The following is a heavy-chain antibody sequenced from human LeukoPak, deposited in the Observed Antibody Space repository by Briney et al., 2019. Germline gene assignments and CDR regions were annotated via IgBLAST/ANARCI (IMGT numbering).Heavy chain of an antibody. CDR3: AKHGEEWELLREAGWFDP. J-gene: IGHJ5*02. Sequence: PGGSLRLSCAASGFTFSSYEMNWVRQAPGKGLEWVSYISSSGSTIYYADSVKGRFTISRDNSKNTLYLQMNSLRAEDTAVYYCAKHGEEWELLREAGWFDPWGQGTLVTVSS. D-gene: IGHD1-26*01. CDR2: ISSSGSTI. CDR1: GFTFSSYE. V-gene: IGHV3-48*03.